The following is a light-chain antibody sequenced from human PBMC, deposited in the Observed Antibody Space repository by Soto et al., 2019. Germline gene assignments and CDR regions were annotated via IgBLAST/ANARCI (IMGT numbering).Light chain of an antibody. CDR2: EGS. CDR3: CSYAGSSTPNWV. Sequence: QSALTQPASVSGSPGPSITISCTGTSSDVGSYNLVSWYQHHPGKAPKLMIYEGSKRPSGVSNRFSGSKSGNTASLTISGLQAEDEADYYCCSYAGSSTPNWVFGGGTKLTVL. V-gene: IGLV2-23*01. J-gene: IGLJ3*02. CDR1: SSDVGSYNL.